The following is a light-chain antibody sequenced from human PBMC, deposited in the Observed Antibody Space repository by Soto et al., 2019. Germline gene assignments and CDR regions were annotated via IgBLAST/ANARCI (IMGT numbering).Light chain of an antibody. CDR2: GAS. J-gene: IGKJ5*01. CDR3: QQYNNWPFIT. V-gene: IGKV3-15*01. Sequence: EIVMTQSPATVSMSPGERATLSCRASQSVSSNLAWYQQKPGQSPRLLIYGASSRATGIPARFSGSGSGTEFTLTISSLQSEDFAVYYCQQYNNWPFITFGQGTRLEI. CDR1: QSVSSN.